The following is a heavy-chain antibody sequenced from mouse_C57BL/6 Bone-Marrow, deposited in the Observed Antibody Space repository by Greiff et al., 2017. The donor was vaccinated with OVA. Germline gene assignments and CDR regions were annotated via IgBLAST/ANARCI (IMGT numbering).Heavy chain of an antibody. J-gene: IGHJ1*03. V-gene: IGHV1-81*01. D-gene: IGHD2-3*01. Sequence: VQLQQSGAELARPGASVKLSCKASGYTFTSYGISWVKQRTGQGLEWIGEIYPRSGNTYYNEKFKGKATLTADTSSSTAYMELRSLTADDSAVYFCARKGDGYWYFDGWGTGTTVTVSS. CDR1: GYTFTSYG. CDR3: ARKGDGYWYFDG. CDR2: IYPRSGNT.